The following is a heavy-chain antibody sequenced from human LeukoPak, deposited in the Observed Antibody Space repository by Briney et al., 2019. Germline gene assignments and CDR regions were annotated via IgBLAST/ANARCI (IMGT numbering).Heavy chain of an antibody. CDR2: ITSAGAP. CDR1: GFTFSNYA. V-gene: IGHV3-23*01. Sequence: GGSLRLSCAASGFTFSNYAVMWVRQAPGQGLEWVSAITSAGAPRYADSVKGRFTISRDNSKNTLYLQMNSLRAEDTAQYFCASDPNGDYIGAFEIWGQGTGVTVSS. J-gene: IGHJ3*02. D-gene: IGHD4-17*01. CDR3: ASDPNGDYIGAFEI.